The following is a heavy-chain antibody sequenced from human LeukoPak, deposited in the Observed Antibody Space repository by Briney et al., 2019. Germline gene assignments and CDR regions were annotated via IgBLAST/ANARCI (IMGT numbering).Heavy chain of an antibody. J-gene: IGHJ4*02. CDR1: GFTVSSNY. Sequence: AGSLRLSCAASGFTVSSNYMSWVRQAPGKGLQWVSVIYSGGSTYYADSVKGRSTISRDNSKNTLYLQMTSLRAEDTAVYYCARDPDSYDSSVDYWGQGTLVTVSS. CDR3: ARDPDSYDSSVDY. D-gene: IGHD3-22*01. V-gene: IGHV3-53*01. CDR2: IYSGGST.